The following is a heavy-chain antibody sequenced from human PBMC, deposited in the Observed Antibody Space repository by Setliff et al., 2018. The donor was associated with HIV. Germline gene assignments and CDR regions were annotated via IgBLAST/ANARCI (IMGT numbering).Heavy chain of an antibody. J-gene: IGHJ5*02. Sequence: LSLTCTVSGGSISSYCWNWIRQPPGGGLEWIGYIFTSGSTKYNPSLQSRVTISIDTSKNQFSLKLTSVTAADTAVYYCARRIDNSGSFPDKNWFDTWGQGSLVTVSS. D-gene: IGHD3-10*01. V-gene: IGHV4-4*09. CDR3: ARRIDNSGSFPDKNWFDT. CDR2: IFTSGST. CDR1: GGSISSYC.